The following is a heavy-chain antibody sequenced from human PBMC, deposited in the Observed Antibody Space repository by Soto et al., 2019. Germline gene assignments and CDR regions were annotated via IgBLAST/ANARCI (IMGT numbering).Heavy chain of an antibody. CDR2: ISYDGSNK. V-gene: IGHV3-30*18. CDR3: AKDGVAAAGTIFSGMDV. D-gene: IGHD6-13*01. CDR1: GFTFSSYG. J-gene: IGHJ6*02. Sequence: AGGSLRLSCAASGFTFSSYGMHWVRQAPGKGLEWVAVISYDGSNKYYADSVKGRFTISRDNSKNTLYLQVNSLRAEDTAVYYCAKDGVAAAGTIFSGMDVWGQGTTVTVSS.